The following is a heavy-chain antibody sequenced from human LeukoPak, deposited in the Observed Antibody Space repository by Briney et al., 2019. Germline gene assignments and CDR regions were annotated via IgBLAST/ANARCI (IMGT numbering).Heavy chain of an antibody. CDR1: GDSISSSSYY. CDR2: IYSSVT. Sequence: SETLSLTCTVSGDSISSSSYYWGWIRQPPGKGLEWIASIYSSVTYYNPSLKSRVTISVDTSKNQFSLNLSSVTAADTAVYYCASRPFLWGFAYWGQGTPVTVSS. J-gene: IGHJ4*02. CDR3: ASRPFLWGFAY. V-gene: IGHV4-39*01. D-gene: IGHD3-16*01.